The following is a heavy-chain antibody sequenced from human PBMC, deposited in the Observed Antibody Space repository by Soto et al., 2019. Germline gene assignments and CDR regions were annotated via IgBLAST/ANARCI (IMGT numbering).Heavy chain of an antibody. CDR1: DSPIRSYY. V-gene: IGHV4-59*12. CDR3: ARVAVAGTRVDY. Sequence: PSETLSLTCTVSDSPIRSYYRGWFRQPPGLGLEWVGYIYYTGTTTYNPSLRSRVAISLDKSKNQFSLKLSSVTAADTAVYYCARVAVAGTRVDYWGQGTLVTVSS. D-gene: IGHD6-19*01. CDR2: IYYTGTT. J-gene: IGHJ4*02.